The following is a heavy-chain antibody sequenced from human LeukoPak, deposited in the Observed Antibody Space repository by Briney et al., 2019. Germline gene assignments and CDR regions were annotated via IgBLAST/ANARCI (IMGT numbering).Heavy chain of an antibody. CDR1: GGSFSGYY. CDR3: ARSFRRVRQQLVSYFDY. J-gene: IGHJ4*02. Sequence: SETLSLTCAVYGGSFSGYYWSWIRQPPGKGLEWIGEINHSGSTNYNPSLKSRVTISVDTSKNQFSLKLSSVTAADTAVSYCARSFRRVRQQLVSYFDYWGQGTLVTVSS. V-gene: IGHV4-34*01. D-gene: IGHD6-13*01. CDR2: INHSGST.